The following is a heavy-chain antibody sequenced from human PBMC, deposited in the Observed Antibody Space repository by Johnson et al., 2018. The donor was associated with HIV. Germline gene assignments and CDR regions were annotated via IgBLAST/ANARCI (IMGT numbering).Heavy chain of an antibody. D-gene: IGHD6-13*01. CDR3: AREGAAAGPTDAFDI. V-gene: IGHV3-7*01. CDR1: GFTFSSYW. CDR2: IKQDGSEK. J-gene: IGHJ3*02. Sequence: VQLVESGGGLVQPGGSLRLSCAASGFTFSSYWMSWVRQAPGKGLEWVANIKQDGSEKYYVDSVKGRFTISRDNSKNTLYLQMNSLRAEDTAVYYCAREGAAAGPTDAFDIWGQGTMVTVSS.